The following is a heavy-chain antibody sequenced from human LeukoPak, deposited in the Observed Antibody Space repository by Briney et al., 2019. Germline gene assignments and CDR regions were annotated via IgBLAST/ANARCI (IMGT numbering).Heavy chain of an antibody. CDR2: IYYSGST. D-gene: IGHD2-15*01. CDR3: ARGLGYCSGGSCYVSWFDP. Sequence: SETLSLTCTVSGGSISSGGYYWSWIRQHPGKGLEWIGYIYYSGSTYYSPSLKSRVTISVDTSKNQFSLKLSSVTAADTAVYYCARGLGYCSGGSCYVSWFDPWGQGTLVTVSS. J-gene: IGHJ5*02. CDR1: GGSISSGGYY. V-gene: IGHV4-31*03.